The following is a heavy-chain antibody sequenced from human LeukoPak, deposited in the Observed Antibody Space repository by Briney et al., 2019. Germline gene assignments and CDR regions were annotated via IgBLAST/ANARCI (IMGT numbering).Heavy chain of an antibody. CDR1: GGSFSGYY. J-gene: IGHJ1*01. CDR2: INHSGST. V-gene: IGHV4-34*01. D-gene: IGHD6-19*01. CDR3: ARGRRTVAGLLQH. Sequence: KPSETLSLTCAVYGGSFSGYYWSWIRQPPGKGLEWIGEINHSGSTNYNPSLKSRVTISVDTSKNQFSLKLSSVTAADTAVYYCARGRRTVAGLLQHWGQGTLVTVSS.